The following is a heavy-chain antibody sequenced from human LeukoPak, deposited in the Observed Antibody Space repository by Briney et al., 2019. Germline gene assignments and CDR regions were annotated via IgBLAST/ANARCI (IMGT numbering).Heavy chain of an antibody. CDR1: GFTFSSYG. CDR2: IRYDGNNK. CDR3: ASGVRSSGWFDP. V-gene: IGHV3-30*02. Sequence: GGSLRLSCAASGFTFSSYGMHWVRQAPGKGLEWVTFIRYDGNNKYFADSVKGRFTISRDNAKNSLYLQMNSLRAEDTAVYYCASGVRSSGWFDPWGQGTLVTVSS. D-gene: IGHD3-10*01. J-gene: IGHJ5*02.